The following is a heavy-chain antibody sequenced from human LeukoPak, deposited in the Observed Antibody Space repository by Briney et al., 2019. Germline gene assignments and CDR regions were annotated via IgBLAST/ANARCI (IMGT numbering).Heavy chain of an antibody. Sequence: GGSLRLSCAASVFTFSSYSMNWVREAPGKGLEWVSSISSSSSYIHYADSVKGRSPISRDNAKNTLYREMNSLRAEDTAVYYCARYTSNVVGKRHYFDYWGQGTLVTVSS. CDR1: VFTFSSYS. CDR2: ISSSSSYI. CDR3: ARYTSNVVGKRHYFDY. D-gene: IGHD1-26*01. J-gene: IGHJ4*02. V-gene: IGHV3-21*01.